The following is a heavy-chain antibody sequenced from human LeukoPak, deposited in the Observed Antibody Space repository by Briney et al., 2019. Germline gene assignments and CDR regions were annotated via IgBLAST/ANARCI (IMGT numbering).Heavy chain of an antibody. CDR1: GFTVSSNY. V-gene: IGHV3-53*01. CDR2: IYSGGST. J-gene: IGHJ4*02. D-gene: IGHD3-16*01. CDR3: ASGAEGQILGNY. Sequence: GGSLRLSCAASGFTVSSNYMSWVRQAPGKGLEWVSVIYSGGSTYYADSVKGRFTISRDNSKNTLYLQMNSLRAEDTAVYYCASGAEGQILGNYWGQGTLVTVSS.